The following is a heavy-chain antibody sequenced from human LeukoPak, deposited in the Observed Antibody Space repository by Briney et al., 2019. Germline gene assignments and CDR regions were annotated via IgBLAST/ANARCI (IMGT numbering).Heavy chain of an antibody. Sequence: GGSLRLSCAASGFTFSSYEMHWVRPAPGKGLEWVSYISSSGSTIYYADSVKGRFTISRDNAKNSLYLQMNSLRAEDTAVYYCARDRIPYSGYDYAFDYWGQGTLVTVSS. D-gene: IGHD5-12*01. J-gene: IGHJ4*02. CDR3: ARDRIPYSGYDYAFDY. V-gene: IGHV3-48*03. CDR1: GFTFSSYE. CDR2: ISSSGSTI.